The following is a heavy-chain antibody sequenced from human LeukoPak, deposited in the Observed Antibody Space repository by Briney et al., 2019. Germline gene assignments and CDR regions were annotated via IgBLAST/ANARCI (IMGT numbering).Heavy chain of an antibody. J-gene: IGHJ5*01. CDR3: ARPSEYCSGTGCPEGLES. Sequence: PGGSLRLSCAASGFTFNTYAMHWVRQAPGKGLECVAVISYDGSNKYYADSVKGRFTISRDNSKNTLYRQMDSLRPEDTALFYGARPSEYCSGTGCPEGLESWGQEPWSPSLQ. CDR1: GFTFNTYA. D-gene: IGHD2-2*01. CDR2: ISYDGSNK. V-gene: IGHV3-30*01.